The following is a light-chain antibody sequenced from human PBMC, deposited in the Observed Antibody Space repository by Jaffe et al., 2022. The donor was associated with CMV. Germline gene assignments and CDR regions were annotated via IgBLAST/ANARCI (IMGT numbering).Light chain of an antibody. CDR3: ATWDSSLSAGV. V-gene: IGLV1-51*02. CDR2: ENN. J-gene: IGLJ3*02. Sequence: QSVLTQPPSVSAAPGQTVTISCSGSSSNIGNNYVSWYQHLPGTAPKLLIFENNKRPSGIPDRFSGSKSGTSGTLGITGLQTGDEAEYYCATWDSSLSAGVFGGGTKLSVL. CDR1: SSNIGNNY.